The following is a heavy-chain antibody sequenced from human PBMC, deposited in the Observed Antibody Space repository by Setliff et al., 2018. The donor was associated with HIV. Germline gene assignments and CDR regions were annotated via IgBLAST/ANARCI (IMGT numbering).Heavy chain of an antibody. V-gene: IGHV1-2*06. D-gene: IGHD1-26*01. CDR2: LNPKTGVA. J-gene: IGHJ4*02. CDR1: GYTFTGYY. Sequence: GASVKVSCKASGYTFTGYYLRWVRQAPGQGLQWMGRLNPKTGVAHFAQTFQGRVTMTRDTSIGIAFMELSRVKSADTAVYFCARGTVVGATIYYFDYWGQGTLVTVSS. CDR3: ARGTVVGATIYYFDY.